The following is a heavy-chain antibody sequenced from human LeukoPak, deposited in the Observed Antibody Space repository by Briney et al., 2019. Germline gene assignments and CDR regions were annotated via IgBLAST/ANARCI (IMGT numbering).Heavy chain of an antibody. V-gene: IGHV4-59*01. CDR1: GGSISSYY. CDR2: IYYSGST. Sequence: SETLSLTCTVSGGSISSYYWSWIGQPPGKGLEWIGHIYYSGSTNYNPSLKSRVTISVDTSKNQFSLKLNSVTAADTAVYYCARVPPRSSGWYFFDYWGQGTLVTVSS. J-gene: IGHJ4*02. D-gene: IGHD6-19*01. CDR3: ARVPPRSSGWYFFDY.